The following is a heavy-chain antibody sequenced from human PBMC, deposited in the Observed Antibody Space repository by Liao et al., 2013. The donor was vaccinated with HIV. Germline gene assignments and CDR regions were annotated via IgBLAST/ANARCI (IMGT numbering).Heavy chain of an antibody. V-gene: IGHV4-61*02. CDR3: ARQLTYYYDSSGPRAAFDI. D-gene: IGHD3-22*01. CDR2: IYTSGST. CDR1: GGSISSSSYY. Sequence: QLQLQESGPGLVKPSETLSLTCTVSGGSISSSSYYWSWIRQPAGKGLEWIGRIYTSGSTKYNSSLKPRATISIDVSKSQFYLRLTSVTAADTAVYYCARQLTYYYDSSGPRAAFDIWGQGTMVTVSS. J-gene: IGHJ3*02.